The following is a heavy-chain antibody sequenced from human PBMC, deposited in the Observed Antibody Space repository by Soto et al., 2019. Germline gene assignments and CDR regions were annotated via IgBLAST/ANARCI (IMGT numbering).Heavy chain of an antibody. Sequence: QVQLVQSGAEVKKPGASVKVSCKASGYTFTSYYVHWVRQAPGQRLEWMGIINPSTGETNYPQKFQGKFTTTRDTSTSTVYMELSSLRSEDAAIYYCARDSGDTTLRQWGRSFDYWGQGTLVTVSS. D-gene: IGHD1-1*01. CDR2: INPSTGET. V-gene: IGHV1-46*01. J-gene: IGHJ4*02. CDR1: GYTFTSYY. CDR3: ARDSGDTTLRQWGRSFDY.